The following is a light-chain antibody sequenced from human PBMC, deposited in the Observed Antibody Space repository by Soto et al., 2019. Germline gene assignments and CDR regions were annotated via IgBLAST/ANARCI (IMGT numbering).Light chain of an antibody. CDR3: QQYVSLPLT. J-gene: IGKJ4*01. V-gene: IGKV3-20*01. Sequence: EIVLTQSPATLSLSPGESATLSCRASRSVSSYLAWYQQRPGQAPRLLISNASRRATGIPDRFRGSGSGTDFSLSTSRLEPEDSAVYYCQQYVSLPLTFGGGTKVDIK. CDR2: NAS. CDR1: RSVSSY.